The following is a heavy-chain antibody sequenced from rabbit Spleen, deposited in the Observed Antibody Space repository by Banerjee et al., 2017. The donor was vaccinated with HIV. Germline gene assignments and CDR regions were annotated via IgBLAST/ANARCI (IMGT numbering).Heavy chain of an antibody. CDR2: IVPIFGVT. CDR3: VREAGYGGYGDANL. J-gene: IGHJ4*01. CDR1: GFDFSRYY. D-gene: IGHD6-1*01. V-gene: IGHV1S7*01. Sequence: QLKESGGGLVQPGGSLKLSCKASGFDFSRYYMCWVRQAPGKGLEWIGYIVPIFGVTYYANWVNGRFTISSHNAQNTLYLQLNSLTAADTATYFCVREAGYGGYGDANLWGQGTLVTVS.